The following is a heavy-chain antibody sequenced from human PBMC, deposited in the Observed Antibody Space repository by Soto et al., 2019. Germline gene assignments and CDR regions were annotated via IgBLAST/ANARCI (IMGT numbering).Heavy chain of an antibody. Sequence: SETLSLTCTVSGGSIGSYYWSWIRQPAGKGLEWIGRAYASGDTNYNPSLKSRVTLSVDTSKNQFSLKLTSVTAADTAVYYCAREPDYWGQGILVTVSS. J-gene: IGHJ4*02. V-gene: IGHV4-4*07. CDR3: AREPDY. CDR1: GGSIGSYY. CDR2: AYASGDT.